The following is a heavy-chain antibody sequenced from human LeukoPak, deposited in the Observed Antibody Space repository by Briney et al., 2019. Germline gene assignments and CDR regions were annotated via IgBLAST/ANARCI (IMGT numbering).Heavy chain of an antibody. J-gene: IGHJ4*02. CDR2: ISGSGGST. CDR1: GFTFSSYA. CDR3: AKHYDSSGYPRGGDCFDY. V-gene: IGHV3-23*01. Sequence: GGSLRLSCAASGFTFSSYAMSWVRQAPGKGLEWVSAISGSGGSTYYADSVKGRFTISRDNSKNTLYLQMNSLRAEDTAVYYCAKHYDSSGYPRGGDCFDYWGQGTLVTVSS. D-gene: IGHD3-22*01.